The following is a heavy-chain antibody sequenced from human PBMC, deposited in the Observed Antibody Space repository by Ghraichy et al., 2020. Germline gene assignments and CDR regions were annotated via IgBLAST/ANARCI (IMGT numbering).Heavy chain of an antibody. J-gene: IGHJ5*02. V-gene: IGHV3-48*03. Sequence: GGSLRLSWAASGFTFSNYEMTWVRQAPRKGLEWISYIGRGGAPTYYADSVKGRFTISRDNAKNSLYLQMNSLRAEDTAIYYCVKITGGETWGQGTLVTVSS. CDR1: GFTFSNYE. CDR3: VKITGGET. D-gene: IGHD1-14*01. CDR2: IGRGGAPT.